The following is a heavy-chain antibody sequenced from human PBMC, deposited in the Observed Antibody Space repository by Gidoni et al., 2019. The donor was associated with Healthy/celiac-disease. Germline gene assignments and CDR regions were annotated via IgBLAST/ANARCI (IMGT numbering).Heavy chain of an antibody. J-gene: IGHJ6*02. D-gene: IGHD2-2*01. CDR1: GGSFSGYY. V-gene: IGHV4-34*01. Sequence: QVQLQQWGAGLLQPSETLSLTCAVYGGSFSGYYWSWIRQPPGKGLEWIGEINHSGSTNYNPSLKSRVTISVDTSKNQFSLKLSSVTAADTAVYYCARGNHKDIVVVPAAQGDYYYGMDVWGQGTTVTVSS. CDR3: ARGNHKDIVVVPAAQGDYYYGMDV. CDR2: INHSGST.